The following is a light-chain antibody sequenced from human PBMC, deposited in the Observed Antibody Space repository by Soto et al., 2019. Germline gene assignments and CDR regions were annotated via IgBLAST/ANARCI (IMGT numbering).Light chain of an antibody. J-gene: IGKJ1*01. CDR1: QSITRSY. CDR3: QQYSSSPET. Sequence: EIVLTQSPDTLSLSPGERATLSCRASQSITRSYIAWYQQKPGQAPRLLIYDASSRATGIPDRFGGSGSGTDFTLTISRLEPEDFAVYYCQQYSSSPETFGQGTKVEIK. V-gene: IGKV3-20*01. CDR2: DAS.